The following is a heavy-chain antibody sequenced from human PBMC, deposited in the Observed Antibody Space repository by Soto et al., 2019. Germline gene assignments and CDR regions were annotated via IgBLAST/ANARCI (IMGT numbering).Heavy chain of an antibody. CDR2: ISSSSSYI. Sequence: GGSLRLSCAASGFTFSSYSMNWVRQAPGKGLEWVSSISSSSSYIYYADSVKGRFTISRDNAKNSLYLQMNSLRAEDTAVYYCVRDRFGYRYTEAFDYWGQGTLVTVSS. D-gene: IGHD3-16*02. CDR3: VRDRFGYRYTEAFDY. CDR1: GFTFSSYS. J-gene: IGHJ4*02. V-gene: IGHV3-21*01.